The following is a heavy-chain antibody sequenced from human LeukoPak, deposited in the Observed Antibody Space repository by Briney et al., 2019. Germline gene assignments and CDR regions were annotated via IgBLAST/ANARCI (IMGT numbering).Heavy chain of an antibody. CDR1: GGTFSRYD. CDR3: ARDQCSSWTHYYYMDV. V-gene: IGHV7-4-1*02. CDR2: INTNTGNP. D-gene: IGHD6-13*01. Sequence: ASVKVSCKASGGTFSRYDISWVRQAPGQGLEWMGWINTNTGNPTYAQGFTGRFVFSLDTSVSTAYLQISSLKAEDTAVYYCARDQCSSWTHYYYMDVWGKGTTVTVSS. J-gene: IGHJ6*03.